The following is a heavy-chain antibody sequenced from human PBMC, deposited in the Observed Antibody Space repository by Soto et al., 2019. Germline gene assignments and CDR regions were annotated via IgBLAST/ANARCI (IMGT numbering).Heavy chain of an antibody. J-gene: IGHJ3*02. CDR2: FSGSGGST. CDR3: AKVTSSGYHPTYAFDI. CDR1: GFTFSSYA. D-gene: IGHD3-22*01. V-gene: IGHV3-23*01. Sequence: EVQLLESGGGLVQPGGSLRLSCAASGFTFSSYAMSWVHQAPGKGLEWVSAFSGSGGSTYYADSVKGRFTIFRDNSKNTLYLQMNSLRAEDTAVYYCAKVTSSGYHPTYAFDIWGQGTMVTVSS.